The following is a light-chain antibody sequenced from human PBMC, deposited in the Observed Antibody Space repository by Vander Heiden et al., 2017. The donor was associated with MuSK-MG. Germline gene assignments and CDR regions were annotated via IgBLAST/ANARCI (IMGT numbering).Light chain of an antibody. CDR2: GAS. Sequence: EIVMTQSPATLSVSPGERATLSCRASQSISSNLAWYQQKPGQAPRLLMYGASTRATGFPARFSGSGSGTEFTLTISSLQSEDFAVYYCQQDNNWPYTFGQGTKLEIK. V-gene: IGKV3-15*01. J-gene: IGKJ2*01. CDR1: QSISSN. CDR3: QQDNNWPYT.